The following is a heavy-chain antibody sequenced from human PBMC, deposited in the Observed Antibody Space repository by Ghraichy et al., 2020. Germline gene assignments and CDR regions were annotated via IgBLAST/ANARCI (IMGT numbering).Heavy chain of an antibody. Sequence: GGSLRLSCAASGFTFSSYGMHWVRQAPGKGLEWVAVISYDGSNKYYADSVKGRFTISRDNSKNTLYLQMNSLRAEDTAVYYCARVEDCGGDCYNYWGQGTLVTVSS. CDR1: GFTFSSYG. V-gene: IGHV3-30*03. CDR3: ARVEDCGGDCYNY. J-gene: IGHJ4*02. D-gene: IGHD2-21*02. CDR2: ISYDGSNK.